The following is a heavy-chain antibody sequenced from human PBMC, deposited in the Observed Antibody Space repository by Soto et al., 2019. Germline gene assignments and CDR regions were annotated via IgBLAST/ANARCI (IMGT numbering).Heavy chain of an antibody. CDR3: ARPPPYGGNPREDYGMDV. J-gene: IGHJ6*02. D-gene: IGHD2-15*01. CDR1: GFTFSSYA. V-gene: IGHV3-23*01. CDR2: ISGSGGST. Sequence: GGSLRLSCAASGFTFSSYAMSWVRQAPGEGLEWVSAISGSGGSTYYADSVKGRFTISRDNSKNTLYLQMKRLRAEDTAVYYCARPPPYGGNPREDYGMDVWGQGTTVTVSS.